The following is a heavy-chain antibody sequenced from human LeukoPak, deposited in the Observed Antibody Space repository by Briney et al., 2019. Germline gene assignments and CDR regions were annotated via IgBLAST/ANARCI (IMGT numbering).Heavy chain of an antibody. V-gene: IGHV3-11*01. CDR3: AREPIVGAAWDYYYGMDV. Sequence: GGSLRLSCAASGFTFSDYYMSWIRQAPGKGLEWVSYISSSGSTIYYADSVKGRFTISRDNAKNSLYLQMNSLRAEDTAVYYCAREPIVGAAWDYYYGMDVWGQRTTVTVSS. CDR1: GFTFSDYY. D-gene: IGHD1-26*01. CDR2: ISSSGSTI. J-gene: IGHJ6*02.